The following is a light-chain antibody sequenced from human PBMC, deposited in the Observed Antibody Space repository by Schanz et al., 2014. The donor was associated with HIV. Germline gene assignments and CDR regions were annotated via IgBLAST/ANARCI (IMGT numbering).Light chain of an antibody. J-gene: IGKJ1*01. CDR1: QSVSSGY. CDR3: QQYGSSGT. V-gene: IGKV3-20*01. CDR2: GAS. Sequence: EIVLTQSPGTLSLSPGERATLSCRASQSVSSGYLAWYQQKPGQAPRLLMYGASTRVTGIPDRFSGSGSGTDFTLTISRLEPEDFAVYYCQQYGSSGTFGQGTKVEIK.